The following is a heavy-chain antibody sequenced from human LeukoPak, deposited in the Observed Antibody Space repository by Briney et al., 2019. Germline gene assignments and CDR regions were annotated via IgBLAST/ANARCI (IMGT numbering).Heavy chain of an antibody. CDR2: IKQDGSEK. CDR3: ARDKDFWSGYYTEPEVWFDP. Sequence: GGSLRLSCAASGFTFSSYWMSWVRQAPGKGLEWVANIKQDGSEKYYVDSVKGRFTISRDNAKNSLYLQMNSLRAEDTAVYYCARDKDFWSGYYTEPEVWFDPWGQGTLVTVSS. CDR1: GFTFSSYW. J-gene: IGHJ5*02. V-gene: IGHV3-7*01. D-gene: IGHD3-3*01.